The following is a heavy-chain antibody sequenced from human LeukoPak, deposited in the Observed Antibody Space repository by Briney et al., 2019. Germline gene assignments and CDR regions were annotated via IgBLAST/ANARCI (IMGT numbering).Heavy chain of an antibody. CDR3: ASTSRGGSLDY. Sequence: SETLSLTCTVSGGSISSYYWSWIRQPPGKGLEWIGYIYYSGSTNYNPSLKSRVTISVDTSKNQFSLKLSSVTAADTAVYYCASTSRGGSLDYWGQGTLVTVSS. V-gene: IGHV4-59*01. D-gene: IGHD1-26*01. CDR2: IYYSGST. J-gene: IGHJ4*02. CDR1: GGSISSYY.